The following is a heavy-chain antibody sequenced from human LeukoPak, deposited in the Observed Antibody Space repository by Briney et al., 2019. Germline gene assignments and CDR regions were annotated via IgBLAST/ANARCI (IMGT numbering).Heavy chain of an antibody. CDR1: GGSISSYY. CDR2: IYYSGST. CDR3: ARDPLSQGWFDP. J-gene: IGHJ5*02. Sequence: PSETLSLTCTVSGGSISSYYWSWIRQPPGKGLEWIGYIYYSGSTNYNPSLKSRVTISVDTSKNQFSLKLSSVTAADTAVHYCARDPLSQGWFDPWGQGTLVTVSS. V-gene: IGHV4-59*01. D-gene: IGHD3-3*02.